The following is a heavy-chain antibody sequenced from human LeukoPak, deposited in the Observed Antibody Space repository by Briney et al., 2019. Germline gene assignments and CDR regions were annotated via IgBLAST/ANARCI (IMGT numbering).Heavy chain of an antibody. D-gene: IGHD2-2*03. CDR2: IYTSGST. J-gene: IGHJ6*03. V-gene: IGHV4-61*02. Sequence: SETLSLTCTVSGGSISSGSYYWSWIRQPAGKGLEWIGRIYTSGSTNYNPSLKSRVTISVDTSKNQFSLKLSSVTAADTAVYYCARVAIVVVPAARGPYYYYYMDVWGKGTTVTVSS. CDR1: GGSISSGSYY. CDR3: ARVAIVVVPAARGPYYYYYMDV.